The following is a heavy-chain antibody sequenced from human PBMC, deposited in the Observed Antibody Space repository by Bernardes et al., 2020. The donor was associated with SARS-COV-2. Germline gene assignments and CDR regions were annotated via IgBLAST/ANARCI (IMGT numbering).Heavy chain of an antibody. J-gene: IGHJ4*02. Sequence: PTLVKPTQTLTLTCTFSGFSLSTSGMCVSWIRQPPGKALEWLALIDWDDDKYYSTSLKTRLTISKDTSKNQVVLTMTNMDPVDTATYYCARIRVYSGYDLPFDYWGQGTLVTVSS. CDR3: ARIRVYSGYDLPFDY. V-gene: IGHV2-70*01. CDR1: GFSLSTSGMC. CDR2: IDWDDDK. D-gene: IGHD5-12*01.